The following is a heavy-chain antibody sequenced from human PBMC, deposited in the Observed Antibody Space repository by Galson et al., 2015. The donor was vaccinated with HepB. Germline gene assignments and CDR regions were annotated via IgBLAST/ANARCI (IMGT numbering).Heavy chain of an antibody. D-gene: IGHD3-3*01. V-gene: IGHV3-23*01. CDR2: ISGSGGST. CDR3: AKVSDFWSGYEDY. J-gene: IGHJ4*02. Sequence: SLRLSCAASGFTFSSYAMSWVRLAPGKGLEWVSAISGSGGSTYYADSVKGRFTISRDNSKNTLYLQMNSLRAEDTAVYYCAKVSDFWSGYEDYWGQGTLVTVSS. CDR1: GFTFSSYA.